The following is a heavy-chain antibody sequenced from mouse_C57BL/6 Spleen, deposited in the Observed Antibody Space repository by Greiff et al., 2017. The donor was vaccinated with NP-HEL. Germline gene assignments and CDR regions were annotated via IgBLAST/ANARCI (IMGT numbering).Heavy chain of an antibody. D-gene: IGHD1-1*01. V-gene: IGHV1-69*01. CDR3: ARMEYYYGSSGLAY. CDR2: IDPSDSYT. Sequence: QVQLQQPGAELVMPGASVKLSCKASGYTFTSYWMHWVKQRPGQGLEWIGEIDPSDSYTNYNQKFKGKSTLTVDKSSTTAYMQLSSLTSEDSAVYYCARMEYYYGSSGLAYWGQGTLVTVSA. J-gene: IGHJ3*01. CDR1: GYTFTSYW.